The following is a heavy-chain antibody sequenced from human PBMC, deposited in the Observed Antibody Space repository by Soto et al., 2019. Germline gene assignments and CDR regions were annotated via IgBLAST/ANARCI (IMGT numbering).Heavy chain of an antibody. Sequence: ESLSLSCADSGFTFSSYAMSWVRQAPGKGLEWVSAISGSGGSTYYADSVKGRFTISRDKSKNTLYLQMNSLRAEDTAVYYCAKESIAAAGYFDYWGQGTMVTVSS. CDR2: ISGSGGST. CDR1: GFTFSSYA. CDR3: AKESIAAAGYFDY. V-gene: IGHV3-23*01. J-gene: IGHJ4*02. D-gene: IGHD6-13*01.